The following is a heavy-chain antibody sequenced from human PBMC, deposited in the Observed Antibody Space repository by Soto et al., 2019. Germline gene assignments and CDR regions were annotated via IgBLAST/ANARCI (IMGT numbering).Heavy chain of an antibody. J-gene: IGHJ2*01. CDR3: ARRIYGDWYFDL. V-gene: IGHV4-4*02. D-gene: IGHD3-16*01. CDR1: GASISTRNW. Sequence: QVQLQESGPGLVKPSGTLSLTCAVSGASISTRNWWTWVRQPPGKGLEWIGEIFQSGSTNYNPSLKGRVSISVDKSKNQFSLRLDSVTAADTAVFYCARRIYGDWYFDLWGRGTLVTVSS. CDR2: IFQSGST.